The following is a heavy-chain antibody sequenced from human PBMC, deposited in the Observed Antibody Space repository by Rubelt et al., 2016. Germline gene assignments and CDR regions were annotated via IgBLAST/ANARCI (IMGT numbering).Heavy chain of an antibody. Sequence: QVQLVQSGAEVKKPGASVKVSCKVSGYTLTELSMHWVRQAPGKGLEWMGLINPSGGSTSYAQKFQGRVTMTRDTSTSTVYMELSSLRSEDTAVYYCATIGLEWLLEDYWGQGTLVTVSS. V-gene: IGHV1-46*01. CDR3: ATIGLEWLLEDY. D-gene: IGHD3-3*01. CDR1: GYTLTELS. CDR2: INPSGGST. J-gene: IGHJ4*02.